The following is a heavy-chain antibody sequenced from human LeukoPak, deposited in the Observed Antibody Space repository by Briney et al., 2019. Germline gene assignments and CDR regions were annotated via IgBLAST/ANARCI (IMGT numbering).Heavy chain of an antibody. V-gene: IGHV4-59*08. CDR3: ARLHADTTLTPYYYYIYV. CDR1: GDSISGYY. CDR2: IYYSGST. J-gene: IGHJ6*03. D-gene: IGHD5-18*01. Sequence: SETLSLTCTASGDSISGYYWSWIRQPPGKGLEWIGYIYYSGSTNYNHSLKSRVTISLDTSKNQFSLKLSSVTAADTAVYYCARLHADTTLTPYYYYIYVWGKGTTVTVSS.